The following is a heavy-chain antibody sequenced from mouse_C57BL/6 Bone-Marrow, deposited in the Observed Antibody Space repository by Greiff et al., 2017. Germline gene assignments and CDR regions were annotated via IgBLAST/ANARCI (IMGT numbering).Heavy chain of an antibody. CDR2: IYPGSGST. CDR1: GYTFTSYW. V-gene: IGHV1-55*01. D-gene: IGHD2-3*01. Sequence: VQLQQPGAELVKPGASVKMSCTASGYTFTSYWIPWVKQRPGQGLEWIGDIYPGSGSTNYNEKFQSKATLTVDPSSSTAYMQLSSLTSEDSAVYYCARDGGYYSYFDDWGKGTTLTVSS. J-gene: IGHJ2*01. CDR3: ARDGGYYSYFDD.